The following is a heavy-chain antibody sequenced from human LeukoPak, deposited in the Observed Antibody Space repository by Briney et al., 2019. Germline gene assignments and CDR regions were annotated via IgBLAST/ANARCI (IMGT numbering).Heavy chain of an antibody. D-gene: IGHD3-22*01. Sequence: SVKVSCKASGGTXSRYALSWVRQAPGQGLEWMGRIIPMIGITNYAQNFQGRVTITADKTTNTAYMELSSLRAEDTAVYYCARLTDYLVDSVIGYWGQGTLITVSS. V-gene: IGHV1-69*04. CDR2: IIPMIGIT. CDR1: GGTXSRYA. J-gene: IGHJ1*01. CDR3: ARLTDYLVDSVIGY.